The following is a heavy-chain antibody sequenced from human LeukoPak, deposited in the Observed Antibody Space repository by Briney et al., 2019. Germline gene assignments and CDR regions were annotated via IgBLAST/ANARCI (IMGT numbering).Heavy chain of an antibody. J-gene: IGHJ4*02. Sequence: TGGSLRLSCAASGFTFSSYGMHWVRQAPGKGLEWVAVISYDGSNKYYADSVKGRFTISRDNSKNTLYLQMNSLRAEDTAVYYCAKPSGIAAALPPLGYWGQGTLVTVSS. D-gene: IGHD6-13*01. CDR1: GFTFSSYG. V-gene: IGHV3-30*18. CDR3: AKPSGIAAALPPLGY. CDR2: ISYDGSNK.